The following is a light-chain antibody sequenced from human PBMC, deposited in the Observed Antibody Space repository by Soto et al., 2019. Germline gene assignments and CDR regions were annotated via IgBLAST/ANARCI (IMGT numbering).Light chain of an antibody. CDR3: QQRSNWPPT. J-gene: IGKJ2*01. CDR2: DAS. CDR1: QSVSSC. V-gene: IGKV3-11*01. Sequence: EIVLTQSPATLSLSPGERATLSCRASQSVSSCLAWYHQKPGQAPRLLIYDASSTATGIPARFSGSGSGTDFTLTISSLEPEDFAVYYCQQRSNWPPTFGQGTKLEIK.